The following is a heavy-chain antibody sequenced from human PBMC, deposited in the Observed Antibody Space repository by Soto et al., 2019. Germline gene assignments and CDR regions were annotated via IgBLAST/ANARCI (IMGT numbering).Heavy chain of an antibody. J-gene: IGHJ5*02. CDR1: GYTFTSYY. CDR3: ARETYYYGSGSLS. D-gene: IGHD3-10*01. CDR2: INPSGGSK. V-gene: IGHV1-46*01. Sequence: QVQLVQSGAEVKKPGASVKVSCKASGYTFTSYYMYWVRQAPGQGLEWMGIINPSGGSKSYEQKFQDRLNMTRDTSTSTVYMELGSLRSEYTAVYYCARETYYYGSGSLSWGQGTLVTVSS.